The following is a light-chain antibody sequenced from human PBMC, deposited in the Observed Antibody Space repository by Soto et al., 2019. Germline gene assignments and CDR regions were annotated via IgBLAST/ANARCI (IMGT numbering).Light chain of an antibody. CDR3: QQYNNWPPLT. CDR1: QSVSSN. Sequence: EIVMTQSPATLSVSPGERATLSCRASQSVSSNLAWYQQKPGKAPRILIYGASTRATGIPARFSGSGSGTEFTLTISSLQSEDFEVYYCQQYNNWPPLTFGGGTKVEIK. CDR2: GAS. J-gene: IGKJ4*01. V-gene: IGKV3-15*01.